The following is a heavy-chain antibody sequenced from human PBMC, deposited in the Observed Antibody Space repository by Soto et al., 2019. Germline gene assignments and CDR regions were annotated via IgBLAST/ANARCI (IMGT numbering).Heavy chain of an antibody. V-gene: IGHV1-69*06. D-gene: IGHD4-17*01. J-gene: IGHJ3*02. CDR3: ARIRTTVTSRSSFDI. CDR2: IIPIFGTA. CDR1: GGTFSSYA. Sequence: QVQLVQSGAEVKKPGSSVKVSCKASGGTFSSYAISWVRQAPGQGLEWMGGIIPIFGTANYAQKFQGRVTITADKSTSTAYLELSSLRYEYTAVYYCARIRTTVTSRSSFDIWGQGTMVTVSS.